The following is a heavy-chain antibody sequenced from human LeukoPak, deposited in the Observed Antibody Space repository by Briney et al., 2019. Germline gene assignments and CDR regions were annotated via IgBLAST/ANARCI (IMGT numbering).Heavy chain of an antibody. Sequence: GGSLRLSCAASGFTFTTYAMTWVRQAPGKGLEWVSGISGSGGSTYYADSVKGRFTISRDNAKNSLYLQMNSLRAEDTAVYYCARDLGSSWFPYYFDYWGQGTLVTVSS. D-gene: IGHD6-13*01. CDR2: ISGSGGST. CDR1: GFTFTTYA. CDR3: ARDLGSSWFPYYFDY. J-gene: IGHJ4*02. V-gene: IGHV3-23*01.